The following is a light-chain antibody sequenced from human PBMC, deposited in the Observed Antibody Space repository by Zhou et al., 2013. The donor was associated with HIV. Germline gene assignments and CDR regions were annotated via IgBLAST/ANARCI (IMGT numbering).Light chain of an antibody. CDR1: QSISSW. CDR2: QTS. Sequence: DIQMTQSPSTLSASVGDRVTITCRASQSISSWLAWYQQKPGKAPKLLIFQTSILESGVPSRFSGSESGTEFTLTISSLQPDDFATYYCQQYRTESRTFGQGTKVEIK. CDR3: QQYRTESRT. V-gene: IGKV1-5*03. J-gene: IGKJ1*01.